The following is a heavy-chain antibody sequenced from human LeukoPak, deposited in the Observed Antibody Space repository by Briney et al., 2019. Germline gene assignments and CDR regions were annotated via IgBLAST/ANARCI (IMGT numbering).Heavy chain of an antibody. CDR1: GGSISSSSYY. J-gene: IGHJ4*02. D-gene: IGHD3-3*01. V-gene: IGHV4-39*01. CDR2: IYYSGST. Sequence: SETLSLTCTVSGGSISSSSYYRGWIRQPPGKGLEWIGSIYYSGSTYYNPSLKSRVTISVDTSKNQFSLKLSSVTAADTAVYYCARIAYDFWSGFDYWGQGTLVTVSS. CDR3: ARIAYDFWSGFDY.